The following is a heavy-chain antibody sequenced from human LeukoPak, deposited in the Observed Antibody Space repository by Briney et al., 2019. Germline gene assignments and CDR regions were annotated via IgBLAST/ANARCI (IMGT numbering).Heavy chain of an antibody. Sequence: SETLSLTCTVSGGSISSYYWSWIRQPPGKGLEWIGEINHSGSTNYNPSLKSRVTISGDTSKIQFSLKLSSLTAADTAMYYCVRGGYGDGRCWFDPWGQGTLVTVSS. CDR2: INHSGST. CDR3: VRGGYGDGRCWFDP. D-gene: IGHD4-17*01. CDR1: GGSISSYY. V-gene: IGHV4-34*01. J-gene: IGHJ5*02.